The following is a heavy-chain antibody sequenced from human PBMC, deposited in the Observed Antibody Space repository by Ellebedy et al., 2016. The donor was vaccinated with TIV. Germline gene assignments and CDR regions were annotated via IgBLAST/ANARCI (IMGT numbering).Heavy chain of an antibody. D-gene: IGHD3-10*01. CDR2: ISSDGSNK. CDR1: GFTFRSQG. Sequence: GGSLRLSXVASGFTFRSQGIYSVRQALCKGLEWVAVISSDGSNKYYADSVKGRFTISRDNSKNTLYLQMNSLRTDDMAVYYCARGGSSGSSDYWGQGTLVTVSS. V-gene: IGHV3-30*03. CDR3: ARGGSSGSSDY. J-gene: IGHJ4*02.